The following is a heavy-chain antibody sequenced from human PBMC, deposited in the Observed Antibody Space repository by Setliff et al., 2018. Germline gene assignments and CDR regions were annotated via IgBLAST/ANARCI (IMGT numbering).Heavy chain of an antibody. Sequence: SETLSLTCAVYGDSFSDYYWSWIRQPPGKGLEWIEEINHRGSTNYSPSLRSRVTVSVATFENHFSLKLNSLTAADTAVYYCARVTNWGLDLRFDPWGQGILVTVSS. D-gene: IGHD7-27*01. CDR2: INHRGST. V-gene: IGHV4-34*01. J-gene: IGHJ5*02. CDR1: GDSFSDYY. CDR3: ARVTNWGLDLRFDP.